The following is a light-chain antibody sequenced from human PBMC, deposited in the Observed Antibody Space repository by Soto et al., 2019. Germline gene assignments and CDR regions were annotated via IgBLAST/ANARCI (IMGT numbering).Light chain of an antibody. V-gene: IGLV2-14*01. CDR1: SSDVGGYNY. CDR3: SSYTSSTTLI. J-gene: IGLJ2*01. Sequence: QSALTQPASVSGSPGQSITISCSGTSSDVGGYNYVSWYQQHPGKAPKLMMYEVSNRPSGVSDSFSGSKSGNTASLTISGLQAEDEADYFCSSYTSSTTLIFGGGTKVTVL. CDR2: EVS.